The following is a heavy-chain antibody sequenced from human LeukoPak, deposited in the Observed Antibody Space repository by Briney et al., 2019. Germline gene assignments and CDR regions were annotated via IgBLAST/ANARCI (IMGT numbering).Heavy chain of an antibody. CDR3: AQFSSHSDRLADY. V-gene: IGHV4-4*07. CDR2: IYTDGST. J-gene: IGHJ4*02. CDR1: GGPMYSYY. Sequence: SETLSLTCTVSGGPMYSYYWTWIRQPAGRGLEWIGRIYTDGSTNYNPSLKSRVTMSVDTSKKEFSLKLNSVTAADTAVYYCAQFSSHSDRLADYWGQGTLVTVSS. D-gene: IGHD6-6*01.